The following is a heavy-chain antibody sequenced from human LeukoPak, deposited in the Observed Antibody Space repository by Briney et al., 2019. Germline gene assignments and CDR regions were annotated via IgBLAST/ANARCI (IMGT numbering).Heavy chain of an antibody. CDR2: IYYSGST. Sequence: PSETLSLTCTVSGGSISSYYWSWIRQPPGKGLEWIGYIYYSGSTNYNPTLKSRVTISVDTSKNQFSLKLSSVTAADTAVYYCARENLGSGYCDYWGQGTLVTVSS. CDR1: GGSISSYY. J-gene: IGHJ4*02. V-gene: IGHV4-59*01. CDR3: ARENLGSGYCDY. D-gene: IGHD3-22*01.